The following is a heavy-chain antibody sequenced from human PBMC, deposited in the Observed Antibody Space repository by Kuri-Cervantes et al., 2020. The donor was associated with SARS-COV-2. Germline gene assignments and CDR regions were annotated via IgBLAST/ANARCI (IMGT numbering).Heavy chain of an antibody. Sequence: LSLTCAASGFNFSRTDMHWVRQTPGRGLEWVAAISYDGRKKKCVPSGKGRFTISRDNSQNTLYLQVKSLKSEDTAIYYCAKDRFGVHDFWGQGTLVTVSS. V-gene: IGHV3-30*18. J-gene: IGHJ4*02. CDR2: ISYDGRKK. CDR3: AKDRFGVHDF. D-gene: IGHD2-8*01. CDR1: GFNFSRTD.